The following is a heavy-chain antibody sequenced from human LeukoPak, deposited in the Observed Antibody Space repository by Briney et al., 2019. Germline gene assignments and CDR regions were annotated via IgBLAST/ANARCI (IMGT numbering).Heavy chain of an antibody. CDR2: IYYSGST. Sequence: SETLSLTCTVSGGSISSYYWSWIRQPPAKGLEWIGYIYYSGSTNYNPSLKSRVTISVDTSKNQFSLRLSSVTAADTAVYYCARQYYDFWSDTNHYWFDPWGQGKLVTVSS. D-gene: IGHD3-3*01. V-gene: IGHV4-59*01. J-gene: IGHJ5*02. CDR1: GGSISSYY. CDR3: ARQYYDFWSDTNHYWFDP.